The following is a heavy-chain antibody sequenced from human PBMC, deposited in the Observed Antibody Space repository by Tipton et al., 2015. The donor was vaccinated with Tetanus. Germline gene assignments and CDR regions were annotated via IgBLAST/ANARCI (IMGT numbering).Heavy chain of an antibody. CDR2: SWYDGTDQ. CDR3: AREADCSDGSCFSGDFDN. J-gene: IGHJ4*02. V-gene: IGHV3-33*01. D-gene: IGHD2-15*01. CDR1: GFIFSSYG. Sequence: SLRLSCAASGFIFSSYGIHWVRQAPGKGLEWVAVSWYDGTDQYYADSVKGRFTISRDNSKNTLYLQMNSLRVEDTALYYCAREADCSDGSCFSGDFDNWGQGTQVTVSS.